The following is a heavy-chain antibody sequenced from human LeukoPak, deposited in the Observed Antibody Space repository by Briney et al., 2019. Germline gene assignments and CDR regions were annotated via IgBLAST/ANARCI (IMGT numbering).Heavy chain of an antibody. CDR2: IYYSGST. D-gene: IGHD6-13*01. V-gene: IGHV4-59*01. CDR1: GGSISSYY. J-gene: IGHJ3*02. CDR3: ASGSIAAAGKRAFDI. Sequence: SETLSLTCTVSGGSISSYYWSWIRQPPGKGLEWIGYIYYSGSTNYNPSLKSRVTISVDTSKNQFSLKLSSVTAADTAVYYCASGSIAAAGKRAFDIWGQGTMVTVSS.